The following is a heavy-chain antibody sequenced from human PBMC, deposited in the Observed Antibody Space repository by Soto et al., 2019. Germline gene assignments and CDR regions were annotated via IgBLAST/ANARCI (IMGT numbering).Heavy chain of an antibody. J-gene: IGHJ6*02. Sequence: QVQLVQSGAEEKKPGASVKVSCKASGYTFTSYAMHWVRQAPGQRLEWMGWINAGNGNTKYSQKFQGRVTITRDTSARTAYMELSSLRSEDTAVYYCAREGGIRAYYYGMDVWGQGNTVTVSS. V-gene: IGHV1-3*05. CDR2: INAGNGNT. CDR3: AREGGIRAYYYGMDV. D-gene: IGHD3-10*01. CDR1: GYTFTSYA.